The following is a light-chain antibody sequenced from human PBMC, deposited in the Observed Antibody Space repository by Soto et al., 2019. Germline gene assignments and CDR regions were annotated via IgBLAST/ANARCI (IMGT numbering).Light chain of an antibody. CDR2: DAS. J-gene: IGKJ4*01. CDR3: QQYDNVLLS. Sequence: IQMAQSPSSLSASVGDRLTITCQASRDIGDHLKWYQQKPGKAPKVLIYDASNLETGVPSRFSGSGSGTEFAFTISSLQPEDSGTYFCQQYDNVLLSFGGGTKVEI. V-gene: IGKV1-33*01. CDR1: RDIGDH.